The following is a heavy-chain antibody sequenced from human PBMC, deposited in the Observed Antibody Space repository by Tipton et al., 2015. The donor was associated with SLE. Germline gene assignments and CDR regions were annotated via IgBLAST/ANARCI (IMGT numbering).Heavy chain of an antibody. CDR2: ISYDGSNK. CDR1: GFTFSSYA. CDR3: ARKGLLWFRELLGFDY. V-gene: IGHV3-30*04. Sequence: SLRLSCAVSGFTFSSYAMHWVRQAPGKGLEWVAVISYDGSNKYYADSVKGRFTISRDNSKNTLYLQMNSLRAEDTAVYYCARKGLLWFRELLGFDYWGQGTLVTVSS. D-gene: IGHD3-10*01. J-gene: IGHJ4*02.